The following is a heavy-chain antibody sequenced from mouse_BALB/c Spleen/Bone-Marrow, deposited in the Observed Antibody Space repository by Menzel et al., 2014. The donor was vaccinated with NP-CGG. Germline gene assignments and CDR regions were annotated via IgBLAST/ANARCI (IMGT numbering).Heavy chain of an antibody. CDR3: ARDRGFGYDRTMDS. Sequence: VQLVESGPGLVAPSQSLSITCTVSGFSLTSYGVHWVRQPPGKGLEWLGVIWAGGSTNYNSALMPRLSISKDNSKSQVFLKMNSLQTDDTAMYYCARDRGFGYDRTMDSWGQGTSVTVSS. V-gene: IGHV2-9*02. J-gene: IGHJ4*01. D-gene: IGHD2-2*01. CDR1: GFSLTSYG. CDR2: IWAGGST.